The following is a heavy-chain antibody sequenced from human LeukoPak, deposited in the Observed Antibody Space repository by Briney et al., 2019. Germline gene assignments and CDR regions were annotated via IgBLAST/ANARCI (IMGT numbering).Heavy chain of an antibody. CDR3: ARVDVIVPAVMVDF. Sequence: PGGSLRLSCAVSGFALSSYWMHWVRQAPGKGLVWVSRINPDGSGTNYADSVKGRFTISRDNAKNTLYLQMNSLRPEDTGVYYCARVDVIVPAVMVDFWGQGTLVTVSS. J-gene: IGHJ4*02. D-gene: IGHD2-2*01. CDR2: INPDGSGT. V-gene: IGHV3-74*01. CDR1: GFALSSYW.